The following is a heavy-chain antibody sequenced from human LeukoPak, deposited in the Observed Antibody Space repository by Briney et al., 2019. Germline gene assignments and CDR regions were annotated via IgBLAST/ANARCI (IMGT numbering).Heavy chain of an antibody. V-gene: IGHV3-9*01. CDR2: ISWNSGTI. CDR1: GFTFDDYA. CDR3: AKVLKGPYMVRDYGMDV. D-gene: IGHD3-10*01. J-gene: IGHJ6*02. Sequence: GGSLRLSCAASGFTFDDYAMHWVRQAPGKGLEWVSGISWNSGTIGYADSVKGRFTISRDNAKNSLYLQMNSLRAEDTALYYCAKVLKGPYMVRDYGMDVWGQGTTVTVSS.